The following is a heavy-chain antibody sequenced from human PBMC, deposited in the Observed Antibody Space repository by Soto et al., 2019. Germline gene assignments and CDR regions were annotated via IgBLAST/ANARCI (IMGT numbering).Heavy chain of an antibody. Sequence: PGGSLRLSCAASGFTFSSYWMSWVRQAPGKGLEWVANINRDGSEKYYVDSVKGRFTISRDNAKNSLSLQMNSLSAEDTAVYYCASAETGRGGDDYWGQGTLVTVSS. J-gene: IGHJ4*02. CDR1: GFTFSSYW. D-gene: IGHD4-17*01. V-gene: IGHV3-7*01. CDR2: INRDGSEK. CDR3: ASAETGRGGDDY.